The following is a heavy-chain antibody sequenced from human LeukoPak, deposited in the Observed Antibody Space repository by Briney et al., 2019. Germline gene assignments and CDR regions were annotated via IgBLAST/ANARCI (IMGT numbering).Heavy chain of an antibody. D-gene: IGHD2-15*01. CDR3: AKSVFGGYPAR. CDR2: ISGSGGST. Sequence: GGTLRLSCAASGFTFSSYGMSWVRQAPGKGLEWVSAISGSGGSTYYADSVKGRFTISRDNSKNTLYLQMNSLRAEDTAVYYCAKSVFGGYPARWGQGTLVTVSS. J-gene: IGHJ4*02. CDR1: GFTFSSYG. V-gene: IGHV3-23*01.